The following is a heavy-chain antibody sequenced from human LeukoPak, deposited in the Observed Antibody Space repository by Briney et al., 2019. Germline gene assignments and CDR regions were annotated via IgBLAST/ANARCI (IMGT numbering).Heavy chain of an antibody. Sequence: ASVKVSCKASGYTFTSYYMHWVRQAPGQGLEWMGIINPSGGSTSYAQKFQGRVTMTRDTSISTAYMELSRLRSDDTAVYYCARDEDIVVVPAAMPWGQGTLVTVSS. CDR2: INPSGGST. D-gene: IGHD2-2*01. CDR3: ARDEDIVVVPAAMP. J-gene: IGHJ5*02. V-gene: IGHV1-46*01. CDR1: GYTFTSYY.